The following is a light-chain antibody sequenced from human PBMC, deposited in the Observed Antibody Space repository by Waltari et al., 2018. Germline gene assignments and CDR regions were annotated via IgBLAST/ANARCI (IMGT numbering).Light chain of an antibody. V-gene: IGKV3-15*01. CDR2: GAS. Sequence: EVVMTQSPAILSVSPGERATLSCRASQSVTTNLAWYQQKPGQAPRLLIFGASTRATGVPARLSGSGSGTDFTLTISDLQSDDFAVYYCQQSDNWPPITFGQGTRLEIK. J-gene: IGKJ5*01. CDR3: QQSDNWPPIT. CDR1: QSVTTN.